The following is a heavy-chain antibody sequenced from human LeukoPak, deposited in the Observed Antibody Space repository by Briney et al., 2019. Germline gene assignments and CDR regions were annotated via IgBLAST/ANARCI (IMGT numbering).Heavy chain of an antibody. J-gene: IGHJ5*02. D-gene: IGHD5-18*01. Sequence: TGGSLRLSCAASGFTFSDYYMSWIRQAPGKGLEWVSYISSSGSTIYYADSVKGRFTISRDNAKNSLYLQMNSLRAEDTAVYYCASDGGDVDTPMDTWGQGTLVTVSS. CDR3: ASDGGDVDTPMDT. CDR2: ISSSGSTI. V-gene: IGHV3-11*01. CDR1: GFTFSDYY.